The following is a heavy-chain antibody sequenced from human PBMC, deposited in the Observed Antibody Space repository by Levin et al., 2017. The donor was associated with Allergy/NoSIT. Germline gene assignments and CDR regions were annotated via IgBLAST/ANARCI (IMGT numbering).Heavy chain of an antibody. CDR3: ARVFDSSGWYLNY. V-gene: IGHV4-34*01. CDR2: INHRGST. D-gene: IGHD6-19*01. Sequence: PGGSLRLSCAVYGGSFSGYYWSWIRQPPGKGLEWIGEINHRGSTNYNPSLKSRVTISVDTSKNQFSLKLNSVTAADTAVYYCARVFDSSGWYLNYWGQGALVTVSS. CDR1: GGSFSGYY. J-gene: IGHJ4*02.